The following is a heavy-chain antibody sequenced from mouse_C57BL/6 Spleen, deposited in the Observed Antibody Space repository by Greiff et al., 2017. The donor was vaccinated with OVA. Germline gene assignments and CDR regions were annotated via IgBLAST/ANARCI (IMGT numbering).Heavy chain of an antibody. J-gene: IGHJ4*01. CDR3: ARRQRGNYYAMDY. CDR1: GYTFTSYW. CDR2: IDPSDSYT. V-gene: IGHV1-50*01. D-gene: IGHD6-1*01. Sequence: VQLQQPGAELVKPGASVKLSCKASGYTFTSYWMQWVKQRPGQGLEWIGEIDPSDSYTNYNQKFKGKATLTVDPSSSTAYMQLSSLTSEDSAVYYCARRQRGNYYAMDYWGQGTSVTVSS.